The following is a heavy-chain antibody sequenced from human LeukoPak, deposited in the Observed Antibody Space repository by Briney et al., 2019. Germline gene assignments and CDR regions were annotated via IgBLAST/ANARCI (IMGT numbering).Heavy chain of an antibody. CDR1: GFTFSDYG. V-gene: IGHV3-23*01. D-gene: IGHD3-10*01. Sequence: GGSLRLSCGVSGFTFSDYGMSWVRQAPGQGLEWVASISDSGEVTFKADSVKGRFTISRDNSKNALYLQMNYLRAEDTAVYYCAKGASYYSFDPWGQGTLVTVSS. CDR3: AKGASYYSFDP. CDR2: ISDSGEVT. J-gene: IGHJ5*02.